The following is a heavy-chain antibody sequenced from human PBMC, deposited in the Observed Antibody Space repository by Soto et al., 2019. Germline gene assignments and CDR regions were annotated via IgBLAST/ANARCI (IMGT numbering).Heavy chain of an antibody. CDR1: GFTFDDYT. CDR3: AKDRERQLGEELFFDY. D-gene: IGHD6-6*01. V-gene: IGHV3-43*01. Sequence: EVQLVESGGVVVQPGGSLRLSCAASGFTFDDYTMHWVRQAPGKGLEWVSLISWDGGSTYYADSVKGRFTISRDNSKNSLYLQMNSLRTEDTALYDCAKDRERQLGEELFFDYWGQGTLVTVSS. J-gene: IGHJ4*02. CDR2: ISWDGGST.